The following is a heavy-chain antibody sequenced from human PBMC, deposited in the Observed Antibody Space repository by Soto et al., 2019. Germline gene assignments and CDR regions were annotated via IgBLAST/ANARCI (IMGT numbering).Heavy chain of an antibody. J-gene: IGHJ6*02. V-gene: IGHV4-34*01. CDR3: GRALFYGSGYYYYGMDV. D-gene: IGHD3-10*01. CDR1: GGSFSGYY. CDR2: INHSGST. Sequence: SETLSLTCAVYGGSFSGYYWSWIRQPPGKGLEWIGEINHSGSTNYNPSLKSRVTISVDTSKNQFSLKLSSVTAADTAVYYCGRALFYGSGYYYYGMDVWGQGKTVTVSS.